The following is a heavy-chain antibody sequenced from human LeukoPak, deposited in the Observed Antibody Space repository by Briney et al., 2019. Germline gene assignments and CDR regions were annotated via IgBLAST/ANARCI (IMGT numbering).Heavy chain of an antibody. D-gene: IGHD1-26*01. CDR1: GFTFSSYA. CDR3: ARGMISGSYYGY. V-gene: IGHV3-23*01. J-gene: IGHJ4*02. CDR2: ISGSGGST. Sequence: PSGGSLRLSCAASGFTFSSYAMSWVRQAPGKGLEWVSAISGSGGSTYYADSVKGRFTISRDNSKNTLYLQMNSLRAEDTAVYYCARGMISGSYYGYWGQGTLVTVSS.